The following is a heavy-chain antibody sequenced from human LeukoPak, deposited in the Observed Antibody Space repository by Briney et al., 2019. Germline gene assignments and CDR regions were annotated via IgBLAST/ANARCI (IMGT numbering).Heavy chain of an antibody. J-gene: IGHJ4*02. V-gene: IGHV3-66*02. CDR1: GVTVSSNN. CDR3: ARGEADY. CDR2: IFSGGST. D-gene: IGHD2-21*01. Sequence: GGSLRLSCAASGVTVSSNNMNWVRQAPGKGLEWVSVIFSGGSTYYADSVKGRFTISRDNSKNTLYLQMDSLRAEDTAVYYCARGEADYWEQGTLVTVSS.